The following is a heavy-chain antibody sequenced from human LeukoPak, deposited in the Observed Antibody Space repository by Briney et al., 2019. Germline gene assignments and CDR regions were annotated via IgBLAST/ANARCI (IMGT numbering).Heavy chain of an antibody. V-gene: IGHV3-64D*06. Sequence: GGSLRLSCSASGFIFTTYTMYWVRQAPGKGLKFVSVVNGNGDTTYYTDSVKGRFTISRDNSKDTLYLQMSSLRAEDTAVYYCVGDQVDDTGYLRWGQGTRVTVSA. CDR2: VNGNGDTT. CDR1: GFIFTTYT. J-gene: IGHJ4*02. CDR3: VGDQVDDTGYLR. D-gene: IGHD3-9*01.